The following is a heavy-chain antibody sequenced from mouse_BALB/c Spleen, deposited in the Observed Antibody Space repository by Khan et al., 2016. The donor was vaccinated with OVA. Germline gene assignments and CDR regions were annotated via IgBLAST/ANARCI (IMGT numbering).Heavy chain of an antibody. CDR3: ARGGYGGFAY. CDR2: MFPGDGST. Sequence: QVQLKQSGAELVKPGASVKLSCKASGYIFTSYDINWVRQRPEQGLEWIGWMFPGDGSTKYNENFKGKATLTTDKSSSTAYMQLSRLTSEDSGAYFCARGGYGGFAYWGQGTLVTVSA. J-gene: IGHJ3*01. D-gene: IGHD2-14*01. V-gene: IGHV1-85*01. CDR1: GYIFTSYD.